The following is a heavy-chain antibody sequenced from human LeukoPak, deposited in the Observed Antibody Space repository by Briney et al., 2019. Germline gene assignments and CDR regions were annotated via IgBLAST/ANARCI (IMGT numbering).Heavy chain of an antibody. CDR2: IYYSGSA. CDR1: GGSVSSGSYY. V-gene: IGHV4-61*01. D-gene: IGHD5-18*01. CDR3: ARDVEDTAMPPHNWFDP. J-gene: IGHJ5*02. Sequence: SETLSLTCTVSGGSVSSGSYYWSWIRQPPGKGLEWIGYIYYSGSAKYNPSLKSRVTISVDTSKNQFSLKLTSVTAEDTAVYYCARDVEDTAMPPHNWFDPWGQGTLVTVSS.